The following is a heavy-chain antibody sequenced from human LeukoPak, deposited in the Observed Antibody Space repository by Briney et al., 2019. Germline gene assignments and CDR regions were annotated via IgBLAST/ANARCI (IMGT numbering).Heavy chain of an antibody. CDR1: GGSISSYY. V-gene: IGHV4-59*01. D-gene: IGHD3-22*01. CDR2: IYYSGTT. Sequence: PSETLSLTCTVSGGSISSYYWSWIRQPPGKGLEWIGYIYYSGTTNYNPSLKSRVTISVDTSKNQFSLKLSSVTAADTAVYYCARGNYYDITGVFDYWGQGTLVTVSS. CDR3: ARGNYYDITGVFDY. J-gene: IGHJ4*02.